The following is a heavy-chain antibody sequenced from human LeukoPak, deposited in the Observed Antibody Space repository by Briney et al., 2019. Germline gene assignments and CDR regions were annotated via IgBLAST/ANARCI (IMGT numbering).Heavy chain of an antibody. Sequence: GGSLTLSCAASGFTFDDFSIHWVRQAPGKGLEWVSSISSSSSYIYYADSVKGRFTISRDNAKNSLYLQMNSLRAEDTAVYYCARCRDIVVVPAAIREYYMDVWGKGTTVTVSS. J-gene: IGHJ6*03. V-gene: IGHV3-21*01. CDR1: GFTFDDFS. CDR3: ARCRDIVVVPAAIREYYMDV. CDR2: ISSSSSYI. D-gene: IGHD2-2*02.